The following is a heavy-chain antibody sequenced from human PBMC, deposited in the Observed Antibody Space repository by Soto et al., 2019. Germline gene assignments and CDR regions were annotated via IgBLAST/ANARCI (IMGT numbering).Heavy chain of an antibody. V-gene: IGHV3-11*01. CDR1: GFTFSDYY. CDR3: ARGFWNGYYLGWFDP. Sequence: GGSPRFSGAASGFTFSDYYMSWIRQAPGKGLEWVSYISSSGSTIYYADSVKGRFTISRDNAKNSLYLQMNSLRAEDTAVYYCARGFWNGYYLGWFDPWGQGTLVTVS. D-gene: IGHD3-3*01. CDR2: ISSSGSTI. J-gene: IGHJ5*02.